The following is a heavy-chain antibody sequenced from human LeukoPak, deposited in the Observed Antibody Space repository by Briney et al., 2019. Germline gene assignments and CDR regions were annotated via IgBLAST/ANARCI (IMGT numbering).Heavy chain of an antibody. Sequence: PGGSLRLSCAASGSTFSSYWMNWVRQAPGKGLEWVSGISNSGGGTYYADSVKGRFTISRDNSKNTLYLQMNSLRVEDTAVYYCAKWRLVPRDPFDYWGQGTLVTVSS. J-gene: IGHJ4*02. CDR1: GSTFSSYW. V-gene: IGHV3-23*01. CDR2: ISNSGGGT. D-gene: IGHD6-19*01. CDR3: AKWRLVPRDPFDY.